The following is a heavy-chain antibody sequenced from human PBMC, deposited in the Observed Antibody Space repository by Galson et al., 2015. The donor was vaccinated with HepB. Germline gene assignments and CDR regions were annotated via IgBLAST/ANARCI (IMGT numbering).Heavy chain of an antibody. Sequence: TLSLTCTVSGGSISSGGYYWSWIRQHPGKGLEWIGYIYYSGSTYYNPSLKSRVTISVDTSKNQFSLKLSSVTAADTAVYYCARDSGARDRGSNYMDVWGQGTTVIVSS. CDR2: IYYSGST. J-gene: IGHJ6*03. V-gene: IGHV4-31*03. D-gene: IGHD1-26*01. CDR1: GGSISSGGYY. CDR3: ARDSGARDRGSNYMDV.